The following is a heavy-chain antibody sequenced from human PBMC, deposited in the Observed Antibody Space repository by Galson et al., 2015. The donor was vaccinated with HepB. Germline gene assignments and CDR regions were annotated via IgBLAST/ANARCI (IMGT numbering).Heavy chain of an antibody. CDR3: AREVRAAAGWNYFDY. D-gene: IGHD6-13*01. J-gene: IGHJ4*02. CDR1: GFTVSSNY. V-gene: IGHV3-66*01. Sequence: SLRLSCAASGFTVSSNYMSWVRQAPGKGLEWVSVIYSGGSTYYADSVKGRFTISRDNSKNTLYLQMNSLRAEDTAVYYCAREVRAAAGWNYFDYWGQGTLVTVSS. CDR2: IYSGGST.